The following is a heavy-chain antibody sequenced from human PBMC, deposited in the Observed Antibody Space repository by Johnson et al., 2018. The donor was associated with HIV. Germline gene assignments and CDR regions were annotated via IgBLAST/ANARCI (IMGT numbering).Heavy chain of an antibody. J-gene: IGHJ3*02. D-gene: IGHD1-1*01. Sequence: VQLVESGGGLIQPGGSLRLSCEASGFTVRSNYISWVRQAPGKGLEWVSVIYSGGDTYYADSMRGRLTISRDNSKNTVYLQMNSLRAEDTAVYYCARAEPWDRRHYAFDIWGHGQWSPSLQ. CDR3: ARAEPWDRRHYAFDI. CDR1: GFTVRSNY. V-gene: IGHV3-53*01. CDR2: IYSGGDT.